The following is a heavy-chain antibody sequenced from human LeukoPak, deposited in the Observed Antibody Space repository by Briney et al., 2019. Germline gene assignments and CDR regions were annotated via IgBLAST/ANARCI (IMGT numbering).Heavy chain of an antibody. CDR3: ARLFVSWYSSSWYARWADY. Sequence: GESLKISCKGSGYSFTSYWIGWVRQMPGKGLEWMGIIYPGDSDTRYSPSFQGQVTISADKSISTAYLQWSSLKASDTAMYYCARLFVSWYSSSWYARWADYWGQGILVTVSS. V-gene: IGHV5-51*01. D-gene: IGHD6-13*01. J-gene: IGHJ4*02. CDR1: GYSFTSYW. CDR2: IYPGDSDT.